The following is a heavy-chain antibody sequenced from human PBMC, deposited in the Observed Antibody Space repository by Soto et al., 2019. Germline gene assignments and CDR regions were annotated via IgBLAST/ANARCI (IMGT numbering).Heavy chain of an antibody. V-gene: IGHV3-30*09. CDR3: ARRLPKTVSALGH. Sequence: GGSLRLSCSASGFTFTSFAIHWVRQAPGKGLEWVAVISENGINKYSAESVRGRFVISRDNSKNTVELEMNSLRPEDTAIYFCARRLPKTVSALGHWRQGTLVTVSS. CDR2: ISENGINK. D-gene: IGHD2-8*01. CDR1: GFTFTSFA. J-gene: IGHJ4*02.